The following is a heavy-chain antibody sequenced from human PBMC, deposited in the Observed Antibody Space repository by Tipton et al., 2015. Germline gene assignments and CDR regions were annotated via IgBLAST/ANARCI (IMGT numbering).Heavy chain of an antibody. V-gene: IGHV4-61*01. J-gene: IGHJ4*02. CDR1: GGSVSSGSYY. Sequence: TLSLTCTVSGGSVSSGSYYWSWIRQPPGKGLEWIGYIYYSGSTNYNPSLKSRVTISVDTSKTQFSLKMSSVTASGTAVYYCACQDYDSLTRDYQTVDYWGQGTLVTVSS. CDR2: IYYSGST. D-gene: IGHD3-9*01. CDR3: ACQDYDSLTRDYQTVDY.